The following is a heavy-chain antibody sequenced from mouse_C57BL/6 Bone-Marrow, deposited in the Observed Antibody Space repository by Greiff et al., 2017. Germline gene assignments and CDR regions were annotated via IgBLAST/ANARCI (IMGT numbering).Heavy chain of an antibody. CDR1: GFSLTSYG. CDR2: IWRGGST. CDR3: AKKWSHYYGSSYAMDY. V-gene: IGHV2-5*01. J-gene: IGHJ4*01. D-gene: IGHD1-1*01. Sequence: QVQLQQSGPGLVQPSQSLSITCTVSGFSLTSYGVHWVRQSPGKGLEWLGVIWRGGSTDYNAAFMSSLSITKDNSKSQVFFKMNSLQADDTAIYYVAKKWSHYYGSSYAMDYWGQGTSVTVSS.